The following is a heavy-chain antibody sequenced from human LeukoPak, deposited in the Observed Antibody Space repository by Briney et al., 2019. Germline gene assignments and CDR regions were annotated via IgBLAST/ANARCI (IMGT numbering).Heavy chain of an antibody. CDR1: GFTFSNYA. CDR3: AKEGEITMIVVGDFDY. D-gene: IGHD3-22*01. CDR2: ISGSGGST. J-gene: IGHJ4*02. V-gene: IGHV3-23*01. Sequence: GGSLRLSCAASGFTFSNYALSWVRQAPGKGLEWVSDISGSGGSTYYADSVKGRFTISRDNSKNTLYLQMNSLRAEDTAVYYCAKEGEITMIVVGDFDYWGQGTLVTVSS.